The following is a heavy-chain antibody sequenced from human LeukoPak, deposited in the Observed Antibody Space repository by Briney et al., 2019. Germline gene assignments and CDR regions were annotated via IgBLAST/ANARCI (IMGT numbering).Heavy chain of an antibody. D-gene: IGHD6-13*01. CDR2: INPNSGGT. J-gene: IGHJ6*03. CDR1: GYTFTGYY. CDR3: AGNLIAAAGRGYYYMDV. V-gene: IGHV1-2*02. Sequence: ASVKVSCKASGYTFTGYYMHWVRQAPGQGLEWMGWINPNSGGTNYAQKFQGRVTMTRDTSISTAYMELSRLRSDDTAVYYCAGNLIAAAGRGYYYMDVWGKGTTVTVSS.